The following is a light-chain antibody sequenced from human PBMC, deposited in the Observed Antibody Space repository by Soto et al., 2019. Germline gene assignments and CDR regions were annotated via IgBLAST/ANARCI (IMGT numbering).Light chain of an antibody. Sequence: QSALTQPPSASGSPGQSVTISCTGTSSDVGTYTYVSWYQQHAGKAPQLIIYEVNKRPSGVPDRFSASKSGNTASLTVSGLQAEDEADYYCSSYAGSNNFVVFGGGTKLTVL. CDR1: SSDVGTYTY. CDR2: EVN. V-gene: IGLV2-8*01. J-gene: IGLJ3*02. CDR3: SSYAGSNNFVV.